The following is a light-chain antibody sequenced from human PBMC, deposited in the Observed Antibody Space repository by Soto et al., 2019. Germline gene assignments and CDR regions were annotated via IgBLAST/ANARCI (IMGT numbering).Light chain of an antibody. Sequence: EIVMTQSPATLSVSPGERATLSCRASQSVSSNLAWYQQKPGQDPRLLIYGASTRSTGIPARFSGSGSGTEFTLTISSLQSEDFAVYYCQQYNKWPPLTFGGGTKLEIK. V-gene: IGKV3-15*01. CDR3: QQYNKWPPLT. CDR2: GAS. J-gene: IGKJ4*01. CDR1: QSVSSN.